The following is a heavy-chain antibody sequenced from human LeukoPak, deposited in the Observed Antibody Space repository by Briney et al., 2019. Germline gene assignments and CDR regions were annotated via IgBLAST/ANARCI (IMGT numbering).Heavy chain of an antibody. CDR3: VRSLRSADF. J-gene: IGHJ4*02. Sequence: PGGSLRLSCAASGFSLSNYWMHWVRQAPGKGLMWVSQISPDGSQTFYADSVKGRFTIFRDNAKNTLFLQMDSLRAEVTALYYCVRSLRSADFWGQGTLVTVSS. V-gene: IGHV3-74*01. CDR2: ISPDGSQT. CDR1: GFSLSNYW.